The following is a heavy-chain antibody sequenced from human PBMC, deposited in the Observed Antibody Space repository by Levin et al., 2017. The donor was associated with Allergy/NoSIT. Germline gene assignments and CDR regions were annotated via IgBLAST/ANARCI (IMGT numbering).Heavy chain of an antibody. CDR2: ISSSSSYI. V-gene: IGHV3-21*01. CDR1: GFTFSSYS. Sequence: LSLTCAASGFTFSSYSMNWVRQAPGKGLEWVSSISSSSSYIYYADSVKGRFTISRDNAKNSLYLQMNSLRAEDTAVYYCARVYDYGDYDYYYYMDVWGKGTTVTVSS. J-gene: IGHJ6*03. CDR3: ARVYDYGDYDYYYYMDV. D-gene: IGHD4-17*01.